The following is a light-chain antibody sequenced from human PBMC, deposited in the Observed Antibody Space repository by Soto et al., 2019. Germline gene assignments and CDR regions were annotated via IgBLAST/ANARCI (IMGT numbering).Light chain of an antibody. V-gene: IGLV1-51*01. Sequence: QSAMTQPPSVSAAPGQKVTISCSGSSSNIGGNSVSWYQQLPGTAPKLLIYDDNKRPSGIPDRFSGSKSGTSATLGITGFQTGDEADYYCGSWDSSLSAYVFGTGNQLTVL. J-gene: IGLJ1*01. CDR1: SSNIGGNS. CDR2: DDN. CDR3: GSWDSSLSAYV.